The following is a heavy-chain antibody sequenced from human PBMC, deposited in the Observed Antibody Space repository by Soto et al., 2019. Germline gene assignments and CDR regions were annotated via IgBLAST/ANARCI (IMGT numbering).Heavy chain of an antibody. Sequence: EVQLVESGGGLVKTGGSLRLSCAASGFTFSSYSMNWVRQASGKGLEWVSSISSSSSYIYYADSVKGRFTISRDNAKNSLYLQVTSLRAEDTAVYYCARDGIAAALDYWGQGTLVTVSS. V-gene: IGHV3-21*01. CDR1: GFTFSSYS. J-gene: IGHJ4*02. D-gene: IGHD6-13*01. CDR3: ARDGIAAALDY. CDR2: ISSSSSYI.